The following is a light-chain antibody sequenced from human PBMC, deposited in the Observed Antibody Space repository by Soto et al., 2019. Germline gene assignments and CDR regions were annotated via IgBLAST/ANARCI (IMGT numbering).Light chain of an antibody. J-gene: IGKJ4*01. CDR3: QQYGSSPLT. V-gene: IGKV3-20*01. CDR1: QSVSSCY. Sequence: EIVLTQSPGTLSFSPGERATLSCRASQSVSSCYLAWYQQKPGQAPSLLIYGASSRATGIPDRFSGSGSGTDFTLTISRLEPEDFAVYYCQQYGSSPLTFGGGTKVEIK. CDR2: GAS.